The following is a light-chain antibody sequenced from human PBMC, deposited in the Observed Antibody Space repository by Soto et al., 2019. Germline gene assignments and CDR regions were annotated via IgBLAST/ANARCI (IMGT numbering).Light chain of an antibody. CDR2: DGS. V-gene: IGLV2-14*01. J-gene: IGLJ1*01. CDR1: SSDVGGYNY. CDR3: SSYTSSSTLYV. Sequence: QSALTQPASVSGSPGQSITISCTGTSSDVGGYNYVSWYHQHPGKAPKLMMYDGSNRPSGVSNRFSGSKSGNTASLTISGLQAEDEADYYCSSYTSSSTLYVFGTGTKLTVL.